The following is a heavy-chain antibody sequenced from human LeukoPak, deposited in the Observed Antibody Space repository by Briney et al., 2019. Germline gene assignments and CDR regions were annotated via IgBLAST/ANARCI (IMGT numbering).Heavy chain of an antibody. V-gene: IGHV3-66*01. CDR3: ARENAWSRDC. J-gene: IGHJ4*02. Sequence: GGSLRLSCAASGFMFSTYWMTWVRQAPGKGLEWVSVIYSGGSTYSADSVKGRFTISRDNAKNSLDLQMNSLRTEDTAVYYCARENAWSRDCWGQGTLVTVPS. D-gene: IGHD2-15*01. CDR2: IYSGGST. CDR1: GFMFSTYW.